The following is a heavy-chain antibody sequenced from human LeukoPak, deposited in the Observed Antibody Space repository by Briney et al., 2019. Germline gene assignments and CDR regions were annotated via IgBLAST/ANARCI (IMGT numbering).Heavy chain of an antibody. CDR3: AREYYYDSSGYSGYYFDY. V-gene: IGHV1-69*01. Sequence: SVKVSCKASGGTFSSYAISWVRQAPGQGLEWMGGIIPIFGTANYAQKFQGRVTITADESTSTAYMELSSLRSEDTAVYYCAREYYYDSSGYSGYYFDYWGQGTLVTVSS. J-gene: IGHJ4*02. D-gene: IGHD3-22*01. CDR2: IIPIFGTA. CDR1: GGTFSSYA.